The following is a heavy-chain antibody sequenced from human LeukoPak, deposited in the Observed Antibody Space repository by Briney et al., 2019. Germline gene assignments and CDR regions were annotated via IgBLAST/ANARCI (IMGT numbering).Heavy chain of an antibody. V-gene: IGHV3-43*01. CDR1: GFTFDDYT. D-gene: IGHD6-13*01. CDR2: IRWDGGST. J-gene: IGHJ4*02. Sequence: GGSLRLSCAASGFTFDDYTMHWVRQAPGKGLEWVSLIRWDGGSTYYADSVKGRFTISRDNAKNSLYLQMNSLRAEDTAVYYCARDSSSWFHDYWGQGTLVTVSS. CDR3: ARDSSSWFHDY.